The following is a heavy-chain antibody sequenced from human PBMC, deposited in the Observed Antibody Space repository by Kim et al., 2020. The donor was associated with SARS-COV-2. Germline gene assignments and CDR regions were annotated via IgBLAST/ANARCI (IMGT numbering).Heavy chain of an antibody. Sequence: TKYSQKFQGRVTITTDTSASKAYMERSSLRSEDTAVYYCASSIAVAFFDYWGQGTLVTVSS. D-gene: IGHD6-19*01. J-gene: IGHJ4*02. CDR3: ASSIAVAFFDY. V-gene: IGHV1-3*01. CDR2: T.